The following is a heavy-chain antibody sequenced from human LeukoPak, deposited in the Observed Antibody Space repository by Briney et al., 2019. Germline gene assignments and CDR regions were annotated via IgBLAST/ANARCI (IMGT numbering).Heavy chain of an antibody. CDR2: INPNSGGT. Sequence: ASVKVSCKASGYTFTGYYMHWVRQAPGQGLEWMGWINPNSGGTNYAQKFQGRVTMTRDTSISTAYMELSRLRSDDTAVYYCASTLEVGYSNHYYYGMDVWGQGTTVTVSS. V-gene: IGHV1-2*02. J-gene: IGHJ6*02. CDR3: ASTLEVGYSNHYYYGMDV. D-gene: IGHD4-11*01. CDR1: GYTFTGYY.